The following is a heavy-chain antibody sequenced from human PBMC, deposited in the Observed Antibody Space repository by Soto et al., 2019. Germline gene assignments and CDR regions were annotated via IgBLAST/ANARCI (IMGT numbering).Heavy chain of an antibody. Sequence: PGGSLRLSCAASGFTFSSYAMHWVRQAPGKGLEYVSAISSNGGSTYYANSVKGRSTISRDNSKNTLYLQMGSLRAEDMAVYYCARELIAVAGYNWFDPWGQGTLVTVSS. CDR2: ISSNGGST. CDR3: ARELIAVAGYNWFDP. V-gene: IGHV3-64*01. D-gene: IGHD6-19*01. CDR1: GFTFSSYA. J-gene: IGHJ5*02.